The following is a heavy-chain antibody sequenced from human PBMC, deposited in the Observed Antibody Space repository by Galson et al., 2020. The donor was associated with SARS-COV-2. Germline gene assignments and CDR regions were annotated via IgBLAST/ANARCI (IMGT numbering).Heavy chain of an antibody. CDR1: GGSVSSVSNY. CDR3: ARHVLVRGRLGGLDV. V-gene: IGHV4-39*01. Sequence: ESSETLSLTCTVSGGSVSSVSNYWGWIRQPPGKGLEWIGSMYYTRNAYHNPSLESRVAISVETSKNQFSLKLSSVTAADTAVYYCARHVLVRGRLGGLDVWGQGTTVTVAS. CDR2: MYYTRNA. J-gene: IGHJ6*02. D-gene: IGHD3-10*01.